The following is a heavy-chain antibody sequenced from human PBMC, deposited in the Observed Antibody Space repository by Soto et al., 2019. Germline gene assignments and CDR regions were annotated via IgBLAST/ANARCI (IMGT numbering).Heavy chain of an antibody. CDR3: ARVWGYAFDY. Sequence: SETLSLTCPVSGCSISSYYWSWIRQPPGKGLEWIGYIYYSGSTNYNPSLKSRVTISVDTSKNQFSLKLSSVTAADTAVYYCARVWGYAFDYWGQGTLVTVSS. V-gene: IGHV4-59*01. CDR2: IYYSGST. J-gene: IGHJ4*02. D-gene: IGHD3-16*01. CDR1: GCSISSYY.